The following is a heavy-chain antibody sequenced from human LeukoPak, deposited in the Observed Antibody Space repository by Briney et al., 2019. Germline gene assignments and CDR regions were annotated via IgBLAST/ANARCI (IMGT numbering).Heavy chain of an antibody. CDR2: ISSSGSYM. Sequence: GSLRLSCVVSGFTFSSYTMNWVRQAPGRGLEWVSSISSSGSYMFYADSVKGRFTISRDNAKNSLYLQMNSLRAEDTAVYYCAREWGPAAMAHTLNWGQGTLVTVSS. D-gene: IGHD2-2*01. CDR3: AREWGPAAMAHTLN. V-gene: IGHV3-21*01. CDR1: GFTFSSYT. J-gene: IGHJ4*02.